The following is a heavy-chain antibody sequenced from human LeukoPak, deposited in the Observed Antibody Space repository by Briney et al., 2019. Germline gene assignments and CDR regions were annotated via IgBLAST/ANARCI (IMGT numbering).Heavy chain of an antibody. CDR3: ASLDFWSGYFVA. CDR2: VYSVGGT. CDR1: GFTVSSHS. J-gene: IGHJ5*02. Sequence: GPSLRLSCAASGFTVSSHSMNWVRQAPRKRLEGVCLVYSVGGTHSADSVKCRFTISRDCSKNTLYLQMNSLRAEDTAVYSCASLDFWSGYFVAWGQGTLVTVSS. D-gene: IGHD3-3*01. V-gene: IGHV3-66*01.